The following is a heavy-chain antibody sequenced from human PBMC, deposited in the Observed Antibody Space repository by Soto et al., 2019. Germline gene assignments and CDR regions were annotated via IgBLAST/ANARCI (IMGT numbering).Heavy chain of an antibody. CDR1: GGSISSGDYY. CDR3: ARGVVVVPAATRDLFDP. CDR2: IYYSGST. D-gene: IGHD2-2*01. J-gene: IGHJ5*02. Sequence: SETLSLTCTVSGGSISSGDYYWSWIRQPPGKGLEWIGCIYYSGSTYYNPSLKSRVTISVDTSKNQFSLKLSSVTAADTAVYYCARGVVVVPAATRDLFDPWGQGTLVTVSS. V-gene: IGHV4-30-4*01.